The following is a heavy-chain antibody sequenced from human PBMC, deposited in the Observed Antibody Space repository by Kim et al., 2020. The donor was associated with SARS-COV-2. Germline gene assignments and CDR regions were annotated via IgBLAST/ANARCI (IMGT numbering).Heavy chain of an antibody. CDR3: ASSMCSSAAGTTPFDY. J-gene: IGHJ4*02. CDR1: GGSISSYY. V-gene: IGHV4-59*08. D-gene: IGHD6-13*01. Sequence: SETLSLTCTVSGGSISSYYWSWIRQPPGKGLEWIGYIYYSGSTNYNPSLKSRVTISVDTSKNQFSLKLSSVTAADTAVYYCASSMCSSAAGTTPFDYWGQGTLVTVSS. CDR2: IYYSGST.